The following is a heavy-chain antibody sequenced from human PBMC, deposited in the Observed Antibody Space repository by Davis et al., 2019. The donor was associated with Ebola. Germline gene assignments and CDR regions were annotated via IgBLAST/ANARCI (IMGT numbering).Heavy chain of an antibody. V-gene: IGHV3-7*01. Sequence: GESLKISCAASGFTFSSYWMSWVRQAPGKGLEWVANIKQDGREKYYVDSVKGRFTISRDNTKNSLYLQMNSLRAEDTAVYYCARGRGDYWGQGTLVTVSS. CDR2: IKQDGREK. J-gene: IGHJ4*02. CDR3: ARGRGDY. D-gene: IGHD3-10*01. CDR1: GFTFSSYW.